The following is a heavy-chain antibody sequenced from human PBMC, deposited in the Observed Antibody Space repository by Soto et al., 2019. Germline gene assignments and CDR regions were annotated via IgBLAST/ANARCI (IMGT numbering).Heavy chain of an antibody. J-gene: IGHJ4*02. Sequence: ASVKVSFKVSGYTLTELSMHWVRQAPGKGLEWMGGFDPEDGETIYAQKFQGRVTMTEDTSTDTAYMELSSLRSEDTAVYYCATAGSRGYSGYPALGYWGQGTLVTVSS. D-gene: IGHD5-12*01. CDR2: FDPEDGET. CDR1: GYTLTELS. V-gene: IGHV1-24*01. CDR3: ATAGSRGYSGYPALGY.